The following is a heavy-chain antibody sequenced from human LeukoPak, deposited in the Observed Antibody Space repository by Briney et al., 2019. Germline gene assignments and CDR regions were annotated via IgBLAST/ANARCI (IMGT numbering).Heavy chain of an antibody. CDR2: INPNSGGT. CDR1: GYTFTSYG. J-gene: IGHJ6*03. Sequence: ASVKVSCKASGYTFTSYGLSWVRQAPGQGLEWMGWINPNSGGTNYAQKFQGRVTMTRDTSISTAYMELSRLRSDDSAVYYCAREPHYSNFWRVYYYYMDVWGKGTTVTVSS. V-gene: IGHV1-2*02. CDR3: AREPHYSNFWRVYYYYMDV. D-gene: IGHD4-11*01.